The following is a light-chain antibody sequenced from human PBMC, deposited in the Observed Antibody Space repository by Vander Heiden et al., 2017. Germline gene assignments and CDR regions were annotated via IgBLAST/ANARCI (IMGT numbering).Light chain of an antibody. CDR2: RNN. Sequence: QSVLTQPPSASGTPGQRVTISCSGSSSNIGSNYVYWYQQLPGTAPKLLIYRNNQRPPGVPDRFSGSKSGTSAYLAISGLRSEDEADYYCAAWDDSLSDVVFGGGTKLTVL. CDR1: SSNIGSNY. CDR3: AAWDDSLSDVV. J-gene: IGLJ2*01. V-gene: IGLV1-47*01.